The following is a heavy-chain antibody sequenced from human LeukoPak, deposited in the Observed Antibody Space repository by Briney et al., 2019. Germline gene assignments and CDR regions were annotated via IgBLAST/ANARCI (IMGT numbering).Heavy chain of an antibody. CDR1: GCTFSSHW. J-gene: IGHJ4*02. CDR3: TSGYSGYDF. CDR2: IKNDGTIT. D-gene: IGHD5-12*01. V-gene: IGHV3-74*01. Sequence: GGSLRLSCAGSGCTFSSHWMHWVRQAPGKGLVGVSRIKNDGTITTDADSVKGRFTISRDNAKNTLYLQMTSLRVEDTAVYYCTSGYSGYDFWGQGTLVTVSS.